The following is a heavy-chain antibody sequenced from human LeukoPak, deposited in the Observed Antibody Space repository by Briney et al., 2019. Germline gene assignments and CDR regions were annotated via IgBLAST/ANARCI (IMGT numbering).Heavy chain of an antibody. CDR2: IYYSGST. D-gene: IGHD4-17*01. CDR1: GGSISSYY. Sequence: SETLSLTCTVSGGSISSYYWSWIRQPPGKGLEWIGYIYYSGSTNYNPSLKSRVTISVDTSKNQFSLKLSSVTAADTAVYYCASGADGDNDYWGQGTLVTVSS. J-gene: IGHJ4*02. CDR3: ASGADGDNDY. V-gene: IGHV4-59*08.